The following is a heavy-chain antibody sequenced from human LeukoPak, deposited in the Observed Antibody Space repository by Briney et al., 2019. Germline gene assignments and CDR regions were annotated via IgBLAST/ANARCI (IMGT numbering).Heavy chain of an antibody. CDR2: IYYSGST. J-gene: IGHJ3*02. CDR3: ARDTDYYDSSGYPADAFDI. V-gene: IGHV4-39*07. D-gene: IGHD3-22*01. Sequence: SETLSLTCTVSGGAISSSNYYWGWIRQPPGKGLEWIGSIYYSGSTYYSPSLKSRVTISVDTSKNQFSLKLSSVTAADTAVYYCARDTDYYDSSGYPADAFDIWGQGTMVTVSS. CDR1: GGAISSSNYY.